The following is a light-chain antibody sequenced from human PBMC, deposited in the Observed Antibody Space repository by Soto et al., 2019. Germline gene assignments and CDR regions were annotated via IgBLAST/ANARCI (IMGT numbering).Light chain of an antibody. CDR2: GAS. V-gene: IGKV3-20*01. Sequence: EIVLTQSPCTLSLSPGERAGLSCRASQSVSSSYLAWYQQTPGQAPRLLIYGASSRATGIPDRFSGSGSGTDFTLTISRLEPEDFAVYYCQQYGSSPWTFGQGTKVDIK. J-gene: IGKJ1*01. CDR1: QSVSSSY. CDR3: QQYGSSPWT.